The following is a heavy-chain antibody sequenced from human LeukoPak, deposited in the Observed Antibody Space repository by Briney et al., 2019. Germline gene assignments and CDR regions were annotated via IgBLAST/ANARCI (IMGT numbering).Heavy chain of an antibody. J-gene: IGHJ6*02. CDR2: MNPNSGNT. CDR3: ARLYCSSTSCSHYYYYGMDV. CDR1: GYTFTSYD. Sequence: GASVKVSCKASGYTFTSYDINWVRQATGQGLEWMGWMNPNSGNTGYAQKFQGGVTMTRNTSISTAYMELSSLRSEDMAVYYRARLYCSSTSCSHYYYYGMDVWGQGTTVTVSS. V-gene: IGHV1-8*01. D-gene: IGHD2-2*01.